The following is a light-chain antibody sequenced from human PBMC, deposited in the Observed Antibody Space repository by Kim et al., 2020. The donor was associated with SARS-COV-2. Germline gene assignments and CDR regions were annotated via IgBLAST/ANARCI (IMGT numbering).Light chain of an antibody. J-gene: IGLJ3*02. CDR2: YDS. CDR3: QLWDSSSDHRV. Sequence: APGKGAKITCGGNNIGSKSVHWYQHKPGQAPVLVIYYDSDRPSGLPERFSGSNSGNTATLTISRVGTRDEADYYCQLWDSSSDHRVFGGGTQLTVL. CDR1: NIGSKS. V-gene: IGLV3-21*04.